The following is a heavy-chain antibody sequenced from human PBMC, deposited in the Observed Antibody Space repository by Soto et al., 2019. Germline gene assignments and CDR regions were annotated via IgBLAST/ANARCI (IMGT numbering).Heavy chain of an antibody. CDR1: GGSISSGDYY. Sequence: PSETLSLTCTVSGGSISSGDYYWSWIRQPPGKGLEWIGYIYYSGSTYYNPSLKSRVTISVDTSKNQFSLKLSSVTAADTAVYYCVRYYDSSGLEGDAFDIWGQGTMVTVSS. V-gene: IGHV4-30-4*01. D-gene: IGHD3-22*01. J-gene: IGHJ3*02. CDR3: VRYYDSSGLEGDAFDI. CDR2: IYYSGST.